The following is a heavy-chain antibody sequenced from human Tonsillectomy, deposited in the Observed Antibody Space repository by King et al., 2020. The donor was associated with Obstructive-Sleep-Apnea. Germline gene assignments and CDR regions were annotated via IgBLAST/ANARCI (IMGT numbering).Heavy chain of an antibody. V-gene: IGHV3-9*01. Sequence: VQLVESGGGLVQPGRSLRLSCAASGFTFDDYAMHWVRQGPGKGREWVSGISWNSGSIGYADSVEGRFTISRANAKNSLYLQMNSLRAEETALYYCAKGQWLVRGGYYFDYWGQGTLVTVSS. CDR2: ISWNSGSI. J-gene: IGHJ4*02. CDR3: AKGQWLVRGGYYFDY. D-gene: IGHD6-19*01. CDR1: GFTFDDYA.